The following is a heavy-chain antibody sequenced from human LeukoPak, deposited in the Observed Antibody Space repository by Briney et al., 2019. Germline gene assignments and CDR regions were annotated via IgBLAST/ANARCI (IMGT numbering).Heavy chain of an antibody. Sequence: GGSLRLSCAASGFTFSNAWMSWVRQAPGKGLEWVGRIKSKTDGGTTDYAAPVKGRFTISRDDSKNTLYLQINSLKTEDTAVYYCTTDDAPRGGWSFDFWGQGTLVTVSS. D-gene: IGHD6-19*01. V-gene: IGHV3-15*01. CDR3: TTDDAPRGGWSFDF. CDR1: GFTFSNAW. CDR2: IKSKTDGGTT. J-gene: IGHJ4*02.